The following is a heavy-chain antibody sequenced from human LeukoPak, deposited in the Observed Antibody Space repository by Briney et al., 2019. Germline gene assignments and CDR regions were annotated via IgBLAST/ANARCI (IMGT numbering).Heavy chain of an antibody. D-gene: IGHD4/OR15-4a*01. J-gene: IGHJ4*02. V-gene: IGHV3-21*01. CDR3: ARGVSGATALDF. CDR2: ISIGSTYV. CDR1: GFTFSTYS. Sequence: PEGSLRLSCTASGFTFSTYSMNWVRQAPGKGLEWVSYISIGSTYVHYADSVKDRFTVSRDNAKNSLVLQMNSLRAEDTAVYYCARGVSGATALDFWGQGTLVTVSS.